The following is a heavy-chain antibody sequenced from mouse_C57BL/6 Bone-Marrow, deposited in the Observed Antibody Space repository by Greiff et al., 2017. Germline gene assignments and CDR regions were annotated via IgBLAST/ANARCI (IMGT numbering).Heavy chain of an antibody. J-gene: IGHJ4*01. V-gene: IGHV5-6*01. CDR1: GFTFSSYG. Sequence: DVQLVESGGDLVKPGGSLKLSCAASGFTFSSYGMSWVRQTPDKRLEWVATISSGGSYTYYPDSVKRRCSISCNNAKNTLYLQMSSLKSEDTAMYYCARRDYYAMDYWGQGTSVTVSS. CDR3: ARRDYYAMDY. CDR2: ISSGGSYT.